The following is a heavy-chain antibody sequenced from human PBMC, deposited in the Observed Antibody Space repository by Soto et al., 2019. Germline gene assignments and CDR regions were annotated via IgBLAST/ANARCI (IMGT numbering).Heavy chain of an antibody. CDR2: ISSNGVGT. D-gene: IGHD6-6*01. CDR3: ARRARPDFYYMDF. V-gene: IGHV3-64*01. J-gene: IGHJ6*03. CDR1: GFTLSGYA. Sequence: EVQLAESGGGLAQPGGSLRLSCAASGFTLSGYAMDWVRQAPGKGLEYVSGISSNGVGTYYANSVQGRFTISRDNSKNTVYLQMGSLRPEDMAVYYCARRARPDFYYMDFWGKGPTVTVSS.